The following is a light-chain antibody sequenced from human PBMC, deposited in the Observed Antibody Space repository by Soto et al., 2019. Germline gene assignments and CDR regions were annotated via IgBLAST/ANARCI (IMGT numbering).Light chain of an antibody. CDR1: SSNIGTYY. V-gene: IGLV1-47*01. CDR2: RNG. CDR3: ATWDDRLRAYV. J-gene: IGLJ1*01. Sequence: QSVLTQPPSASGTPGQRVTISCSGSSSNIGTYYVDWYQQLPGTAPKLLIHRNGQRPSGVPDRFSGSKSGTSASLAISGLRSEDEADYSCATWDDRLRAYVIGAGTKVTVL.